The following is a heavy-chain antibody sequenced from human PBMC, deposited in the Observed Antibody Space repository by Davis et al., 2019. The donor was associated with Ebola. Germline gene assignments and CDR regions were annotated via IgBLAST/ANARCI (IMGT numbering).Heavy chain of an antibody. CDR3: ARDRCSGGSCYLGGTPPDY. V-gene: IGHV1-69*06. CDR1: GCTFSSYA. CDR2: FIPLFCTP. Sequence: AASVKVSCKASGCTFSSYAISWVRQAPGHGLACLLGFIPLFCTPDYAQKFQGRVTITADKSTSTAYMELSSLRSEDTAVYYCARDRCSGGSCYLGGTPPDYWGQGTLVTVSS. J-gene: IGHJ4*02. D-gene: IGHD2-15*01.